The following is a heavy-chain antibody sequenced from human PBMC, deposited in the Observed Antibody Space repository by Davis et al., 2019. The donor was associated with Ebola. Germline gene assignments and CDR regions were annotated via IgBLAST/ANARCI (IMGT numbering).Heavy chain of an antibody. CDR1: GFTVSSNY. Sequence: PGGSLRLSCAASGFTVSSNYMSWVRQAPGKGLEWVSVIYSGGSTYYADSVKGRFTISRHNSKNTLYLQMNSLRAEDTAVYYCARTTVVTYYYGMDVWGQGTTVTVSS. D-gene: IGHD4-23*01. V-gene: IGHV3-53*04. CDR3: ARTTVVTYYYGMDV. J-gene: IGHJ6*02. CDR2: IYSGGST.